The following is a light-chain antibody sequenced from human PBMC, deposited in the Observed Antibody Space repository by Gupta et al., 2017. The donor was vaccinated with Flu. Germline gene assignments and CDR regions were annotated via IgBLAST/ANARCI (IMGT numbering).Light chain of an antibody. CDR3: QQRNSLPRT. CDR1: QGISSY. Sequence: PSFLSASVGDRVTITCRASQGISSYLAWYQQKPGKAPKVLIYAASTVQSGVPSRFSGSGSGTEFTLTISSRQPEDFATYYCQQRNSLPRTFGQGTKLEIK. J-gene: IGKJ2*02. V-gene: IGKV1-9*01. CDR2: AAS.